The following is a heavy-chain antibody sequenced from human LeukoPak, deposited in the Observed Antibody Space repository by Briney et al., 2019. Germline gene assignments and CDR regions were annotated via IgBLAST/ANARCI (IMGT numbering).Heavy chain of an antibody. J-gene: IGHJ4*02. D-gene: IGHD1-26*01. CDR3: ARCGSSHLVDY. CDR2: INPSGGST. CDR1: GYTFTSYY. V-gene: IGHV1-46*01. Sequence: GASVKVSCKASGYTFTSYYMHWVRQAPGQGLEWMGIINPSGGSTSYAQKLQGRVTMTTDTSTSTAYMELRSLRSDDTAVYYCARCGSSHLVDYWGQGTLVTVSS.